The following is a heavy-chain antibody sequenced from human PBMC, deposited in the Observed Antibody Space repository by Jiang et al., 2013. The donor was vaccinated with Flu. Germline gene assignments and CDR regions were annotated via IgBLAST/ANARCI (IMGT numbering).Heavy chain of an antibody. CDR2: INHSGST. J-gene: IGHJ4*02. CDR1: GGSFSGYY. CDR3: ARGRTPYDNSGYFPDY. Sequence: LLKPSETLSLTCAVYGGSFSGYYWSWIRQPPGKGLEWIGEINHSGSTNYNPSLKSRVTISVDTSKNQFSLKLSSVTAADTAVYYCARGRTPYDNSGYFPDYWGQGTLVTVSS. V-gene: IGHV4-34*01. D-gene: IGHD3-22*01.